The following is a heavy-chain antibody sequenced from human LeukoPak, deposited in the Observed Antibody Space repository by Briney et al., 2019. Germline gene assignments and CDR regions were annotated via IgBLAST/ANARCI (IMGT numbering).Heavy chain of an antibody. CDR1: GGSISSGSYY. V-gene: IGHV4-61*02. CDR3: ARGFYDSSGYSNCFDP. CDR2: IYTSGST. Sequence: SETLSLTCTVSGGSISSGSYYWTWIRQPAGKGLEWIGRIYTSGSTNYNPSLKSRVTMSIDTSKNQFSLNLNSVTAADTAVYYCARGFYDSSGYSNCFDPWGQGTLVTVSS. J-gene: IGHJ5*02. D-gene: IGHD3-22*01.